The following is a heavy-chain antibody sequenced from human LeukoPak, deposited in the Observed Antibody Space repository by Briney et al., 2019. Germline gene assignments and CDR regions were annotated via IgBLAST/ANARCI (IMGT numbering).Heavy chain of an antibody. Sequence: ASVKVSCKASGYTFTGYYMHWVRQAPGQGLEWMGWINPSSGGTNYAQKFQGRVTMTRDTSISTAYMELSRLRSDDTAVYYCARGRSGYSSSWYPLSFWGQGTMVTVSS. CDR3: ARGRSGYSSSWYPLSF. CDR2: INPSSGGT. V-gene: IGHV1-2*02. D-gene: IGHD6-13*01. CDR1: GYTFTGYY. J-gene: IGHJ3*01.